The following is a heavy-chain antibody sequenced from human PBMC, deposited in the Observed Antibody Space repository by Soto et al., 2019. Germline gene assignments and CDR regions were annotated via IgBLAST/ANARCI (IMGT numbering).Heavy chain of an antibody. V-gene: IGHV3-23*01. J-gene: IGHJ4*02. Sequence: HPGGSLRLSCTASGFTFSTYAMTWVRQAPGKGLEWVSTITASGGSTYYADSVKGRFTISRDNSKNTLYLQMNSLRAEDTAVYYCANWDRQSSGWIGYYFDYWGQGTLVTVSS. D-gene: IGHD6-19*01. CDR2: ITASGGST. CDR1: GFTFSTYA. CDR3: ANWDRQSSGWIGYYFDY.